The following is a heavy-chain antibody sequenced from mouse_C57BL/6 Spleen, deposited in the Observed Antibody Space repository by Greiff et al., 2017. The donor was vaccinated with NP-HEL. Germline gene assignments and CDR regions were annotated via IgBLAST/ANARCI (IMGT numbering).Heavy chain of an antibody. V-gene: IGHV1-61*01. D-gene: IGHD2-4*01. CDR3: ARGDYGDY. CDR2: IYPSDSET. Sequence: VQLQQPGAELVRPGSSVKLSCKASGYTFTSYWMDWVKQRPGQGLEWIGNIYPSDSETHYNQKFKDKATLTVDKSSSTAYMQLSSLTSEDSAAYACARGDYGDYWGQGTTLTVSS. CDR1: GYTFTSYW. J-gene: IGHJ2*01.